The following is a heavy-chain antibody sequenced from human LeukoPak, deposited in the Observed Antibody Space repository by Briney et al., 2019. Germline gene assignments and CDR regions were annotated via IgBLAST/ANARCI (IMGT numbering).Heavy chain of an antibody. Sequence: GASVKVSCKAFGYTFTSNYMHWVRQAPGQGPEWMGVISPSGGSTTYAQKFQGRVTMTRDTSISTAYMELSRLRSDDTAVYYCARSWEQWLFPFDYWGQGTLVTVSS. CDR1: GYTFTSNY. D-gene: IGHD6-19*01. J-gene: IGHJ4*02. V-gene: IGHV1-46*01. CDR2: ISPSGGST. CDR3: ARSWEQWLFPFDY.